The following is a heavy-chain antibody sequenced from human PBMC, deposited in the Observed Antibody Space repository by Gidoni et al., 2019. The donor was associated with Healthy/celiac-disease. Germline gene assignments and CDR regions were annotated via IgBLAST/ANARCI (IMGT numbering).Heavy chain of an antibody. Sequence: EVQLLESGGGLVKPGGSLRLSCAASGFTFSSYAMSWVRQAPGKGLEWVSAISGSVGSTYYADSVKGRFTISRDNSKNTLYLQMNSLRAEDTAVYYCATERGAVVRRLDYWGQGTLVTVSS. CDR1: GFTFSSYA. D-gene: IGHD2-21*01. CDR2: ISGSVGST. CDR3: ATERGAVVRRLDY. V-gene: IGHV3-23*01. J-gene: IGHJ4*02.